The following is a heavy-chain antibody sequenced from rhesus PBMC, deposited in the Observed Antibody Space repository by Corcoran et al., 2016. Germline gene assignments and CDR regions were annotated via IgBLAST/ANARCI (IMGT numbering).Heavy chain of an antibody. CDR3: AKDKGQYLDWLLYGLDS. J-gene: IGHJ6*01. Sequence: EVQLVESGGGLAKPGGSLRLSCAASGFNFSSYWMDWCCQGPGKGLEWVSTINSGGGSTSYAASVKGRFTISRDNSKNTLSLQMNSLRAEDTAVYYCAKDKGQYLDWLLYGLDSWGQGVVVTVSS. CDR2: INSGGGST. D-gene: IGHD3-3*01. V-gene: IGHV3S25*01. CDR1: GFNFSSYW.